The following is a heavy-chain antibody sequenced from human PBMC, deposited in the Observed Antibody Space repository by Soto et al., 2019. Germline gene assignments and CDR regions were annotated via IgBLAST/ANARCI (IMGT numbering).Heavy chain of an antibody. V-gene: IGHV1-46*01. CDR1: GDTFTDYY. CDR3: ARGGHVVVVTAALDY. CDR2: VNPSGGHT. J-gene: IGHJ4*02. Sequence: QVQLTQSGAEVKKPGASVTVSCKASGDTFTDYYIHWVRQAPGQGLEWMGTVNPSGGHTTYAQHFLGRVTMTRDTSTSTLYMELTSLTSDDTAIYYCARGGHVVVVTAALDYWGQGTLVTVSS. D-gene: IGHD2-21*02.